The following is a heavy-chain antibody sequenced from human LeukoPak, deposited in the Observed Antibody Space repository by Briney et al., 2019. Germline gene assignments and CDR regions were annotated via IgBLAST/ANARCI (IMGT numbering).Heavy chain of an antibody. CDR2: ISGGGTT. D-gene: IGHD1-14*01. CDR1: GFTFSSYP. V-gene: IGHV3-64D*06. CDR3: VRNLPMDY. Sequence: PGGSLRLSCSASGFTFSSYPMHWVRQASGKGLEYVSSISGGGTTDYADSVRGRFTISRDNSKNTLYLQMSSLGPEDTAVYYCVRNLPMDYWGQGTLVTVSS. J-gene: IGHJ4*02.